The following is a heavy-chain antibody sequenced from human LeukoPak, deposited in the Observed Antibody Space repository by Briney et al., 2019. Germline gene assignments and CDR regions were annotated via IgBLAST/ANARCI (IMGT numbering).Heavy chain of an antibody. CDR1: GYTFTSYA. CDR2: INTNTGNP. CDR3: ARDSYTRRGYYSSSSYYIDA. J-gene: IGHJ6*03. V-gene: IGHV7-4-1*02. D-gene: IGHD3-16*01. Sequence: ASVKVSCKASGYTFTSYAMNWVRQAPGQGLEWMGWINTNTGNPTYAQGFPGRFVFSLDTSVRTAYLQISSLKAEDTAVYYFARDSYTRRGYYSSSSYYIDAWGKGTPVTVSS.